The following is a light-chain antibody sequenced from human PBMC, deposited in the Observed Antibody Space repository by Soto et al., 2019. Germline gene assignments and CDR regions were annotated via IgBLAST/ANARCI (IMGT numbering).Light chain of an antibody. J-gene: IGKJ3*01. Sequence: EIVLTQSPATLSLSPGERATLSCRASQSVSSYLAWYQQKPGQAPRLLIYDASNRATGIPVRFSGSGSGTDFTLTISSLEPEDFAVYYCQQRSNWPPLFGPGTKVDIK. CDR2: DAS. V-gene: IGKV3-11*01. CDR1: QSVSSY. CDR3: QQRSNWPPL.